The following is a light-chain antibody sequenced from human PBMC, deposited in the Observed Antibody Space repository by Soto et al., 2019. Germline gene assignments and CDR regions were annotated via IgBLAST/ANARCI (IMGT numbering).Light chain of an antibody. CDR3: QQYGRSLFT. J-gene: IGKJ2*01. CDR1: QSVSTNY. Sequence: EIVLTQSPGTLSLSPGERATLSCRASQSVSTNYLAWYQQKPGQAPWLLIYGAFNRAGGVPDRFSGSVSGTDFTLTISRLEPEDAAVYYCQQYGRSLFTFGQGTKVDIK. CDR2: GAF. V-gene: IGKV3-20*01.